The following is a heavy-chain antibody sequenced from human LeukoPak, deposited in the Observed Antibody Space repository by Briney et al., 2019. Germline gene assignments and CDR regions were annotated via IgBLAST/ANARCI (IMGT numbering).Heavy chain of an antibody. CDR1: GFTLSSSE. V-gene: IGHV3-48*03. J-gene: IGHJ4*02. CDR3: ARDRYSSGWYGIDY. CDR2: ISRSGSTI. D-gene: IGHD6-19*01. Sequence: GGSLRLSCAASGFTLSSSEMNWVRQAPGKGLEWVSYISRSGSTIFYADSVKGRFTISRDNAKNSLYLQMNSLRAEDTALYYCARDRYSSGWYGIDYWGQGTLVTVSS.